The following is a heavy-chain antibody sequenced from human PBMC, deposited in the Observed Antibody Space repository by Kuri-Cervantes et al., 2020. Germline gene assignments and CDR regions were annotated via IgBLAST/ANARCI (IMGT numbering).Heavy chain of an antibody. J-gene: IGHJ6*02. CDR1: GYTFTGYY. V-gene: IGHV1-2*02. CDR2: INPNSGGT. Sequence: SVKVSCKASGYTFTGYYMHWVRQAPGQGLEWMGWINPNSGGTNYAQKFQGRVTMTRDASISTAYMELSRLRSDDTAVYYCARGRGDSSGYWRGWYYNYGMDVWGQGTTVTVSS. CDR3: ARGRGDSSGYWRGWYYNYGMDV. D-gene: IGHD3-22*01.